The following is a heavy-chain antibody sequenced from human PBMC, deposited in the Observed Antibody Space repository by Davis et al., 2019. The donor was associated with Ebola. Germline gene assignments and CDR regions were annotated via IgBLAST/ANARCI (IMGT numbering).Heavy chain of an antibody. V-gene: IGHV1-2*04. D-gene: IGHD3-22*01. J-gene: IGHJ6*02. CDR1: GYTFTGYY. Sequence: ASVKVSCKASGYTFTGYYMHWVRQAPGQGLEWMGWINPNSGGTNYAQKVQGWVTMTRDTSISTAYMELSRLRSDDTAVYYCARDSCYYDSSGYYYCYYGMDVWGQGTTVTVSS. CDR3: ARDSCYYDSSGYYYCYYGMDV. CDR2: INPNSGGT.